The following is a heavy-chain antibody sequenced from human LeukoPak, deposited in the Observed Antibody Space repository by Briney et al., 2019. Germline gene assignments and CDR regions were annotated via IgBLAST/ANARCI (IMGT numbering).Heavy chain of an antibody. CDR2: ISSSGTYT. CDR3: AREYRSSSGESDY. D-gene: IGHD6-6*01. Sequence: GGSLRLSCAASGFTFSSYNMNWVRQAPGKGLEWVSSISSSGTYTYYADSVKGRFTISRDNAKNSLYLQMNSLRAEDTAVYYCAREYRSSSGESDYWGQGTLATVSS. V-gene: IGHV3-21*01. CDR1: GFTFSSYN. J-gene: IGHJ4*02.